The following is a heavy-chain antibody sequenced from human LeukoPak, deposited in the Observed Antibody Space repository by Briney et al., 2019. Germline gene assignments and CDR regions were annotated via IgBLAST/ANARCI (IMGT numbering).Heavy chain of an antibody. Sequence: GASVKVSCKASGGTFSSYAISWVRQAPGQGLEWMGGIIPIFGTANYAQKFQGRVTITTDESTSIAYMELSSLRSEDTVVYYCARELPIDAFDIWGQGTMVTVSS. CDR2: IIPIFGTA. CDR1: GGTFSSYA. V-gene: IGHV1-69*05. CDR3: ARELPIDAFDI. J-gene: IGHJ3*02.